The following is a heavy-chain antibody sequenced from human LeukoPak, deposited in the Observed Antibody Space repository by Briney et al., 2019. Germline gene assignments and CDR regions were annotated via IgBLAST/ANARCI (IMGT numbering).Heavy chain of an antibody. CDR2: ISSGGST. V-gene: IGHV3-23*01. Sequence: PGGSPRLSCEASGIAFSRHAMTWVRQAPGKGLEWVSGISSGGSTYYTESVKGRFTISRDNSKNTLYLQMNSLRAEDTAVYYCATRPASETYFGVLDFWGQGTLVTVSS. D-gene: IGHD3-3*01. J-gene: IGHJ4*02. CDR3: ATRPASETYFGVLDF. CDR1: GIAFSRHA.